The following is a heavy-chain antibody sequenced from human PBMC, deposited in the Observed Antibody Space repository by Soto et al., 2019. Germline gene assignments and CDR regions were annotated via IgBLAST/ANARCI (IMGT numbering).Heavy chain of an antibody. CDR3: ARGRSSSWYN. CDR1: GGSFSGYY. V-gene: IGHV4-34*01. CDR2: INHSGST. D-gene: IGHD6-13*01. Sequence: SETLSLTCAVYGGSFSGYYWSWIRQPPGKGLEWIGEINHSGSTNYNPSLKSRVTISVDTSKNQFSLKLSSVTAADTAVYYCARGRSSSWYNWGQGTLVTVSS. J-gene: IGHJ4*02.